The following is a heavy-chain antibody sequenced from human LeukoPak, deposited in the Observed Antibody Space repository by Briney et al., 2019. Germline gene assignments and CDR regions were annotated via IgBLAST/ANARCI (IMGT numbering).Heavy chain of an antibody. CDR3: ARDQQWLAFDY. V-gene: IGHV3-13*03. CDR2: IGTAGDT. Sequence: GGSLRLSCAACGFTFSSYDMHWVRQATRKGPEWVSAIGTAGDTYYPGSVKGQFTISRENAKNSLYLQMNSLRAEDTAVYYCARDQQWLAFDYWGQGTLVTVSS. J-gene: IGHJ4*02. D-gene: IGHD6-19*01. CDR1: GFTFSSYD.